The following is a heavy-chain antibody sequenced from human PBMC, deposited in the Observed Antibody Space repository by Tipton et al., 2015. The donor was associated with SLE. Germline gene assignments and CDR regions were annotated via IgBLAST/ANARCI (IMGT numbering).Heavy chain of an antibody. V-gene: IGHV1-18*01. Sequence: QSGPEVKKPGASVKVSCRASGYTFTTYDISWVRQAPGQGLEWMGWTSTFNGKTNYSQNFQGRVTMTTDTSTSTAYMELRSLRSDDTAVYYCAREHFYESSGYYLGFYYFDYWGQGTLVTVSS. CDR3: AREHFYESSGYYLGFYYFDY. CDR2: TSTFNGKT. D-gene: IGHD3-22*01. CDR1: GYTFTTYD. J-gene: IGHJ4*02.